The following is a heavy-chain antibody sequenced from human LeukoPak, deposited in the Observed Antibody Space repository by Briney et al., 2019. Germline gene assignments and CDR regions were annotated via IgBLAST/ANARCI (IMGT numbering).Heavy chain of an antibody. V-gene: IGHV4-30-4*01. J-gene: IGHJ5*02. D-gene: IGHD3-10*01. Sequence: SQTLSLTCTVSGGSISSGDYYWSWIRQPPGKGLEWIGYIYYSGSTYYNPSLKSRVTISVDTSKNRFSLKLSSVTAADTAVYYCARIITMVRGVIGWFDPWGQGTLVTVSS. CDR2: IYYSGST. CDR1: GGSISSGDYY. CDR3: ARIITMVRGVIGWFDP.